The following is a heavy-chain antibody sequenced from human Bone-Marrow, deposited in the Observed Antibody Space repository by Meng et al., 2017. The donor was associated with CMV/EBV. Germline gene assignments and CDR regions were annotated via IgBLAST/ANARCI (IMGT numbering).Heavy chain of an antibody. CDR2: IKSKTDGETI. Sequence: SCVASGFTFSNAQMTWVRQAPGKGLEWVGRIKSKTDGETIDYAAPVKGRFSMSRHDSQNTLYLQMDSLKTEDTAVYYCKAWVAAFDYWGQGALVTVSS. V-gene: IGHV3-15*01. J-gene: IGHJ4*02. D-gene: IGHD6-19*01. CDR3: KAWVAAFDY. CDR1: GFTFSNAQ.